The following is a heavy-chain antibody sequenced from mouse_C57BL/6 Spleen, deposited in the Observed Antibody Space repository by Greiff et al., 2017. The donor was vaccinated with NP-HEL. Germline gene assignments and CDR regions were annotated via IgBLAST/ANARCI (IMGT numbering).Heavy chain of an antibody. CDR3: ARSWVYSNFYY. Sequence: QVQLQQPGAELVMPGASVKLSCKASGYTFTSYWMHWVKQRPGQGLEWIGEIDPSDSYTNYNQKFKGKSTLTVDKSSSTAYMQLSSLTSEDSAVYYCARSWVYSNFYYWGQGTTLTVSS. D-gene: IGHD2-5*01. CDR1: GYTFTSYW. J-gene: IGHJ2*01. V-gene: IGHV1-69*01. CDR2: IDPSDSYT.